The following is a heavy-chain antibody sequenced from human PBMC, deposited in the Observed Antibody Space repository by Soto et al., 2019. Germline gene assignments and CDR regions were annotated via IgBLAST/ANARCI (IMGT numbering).Heavy chain of an antibody. V-gene: IGHV1-69*01. CDR1: GGSFGSSA. CDR2: IIPVFDKA. J-gene: IGHJ3*01. CDR3: ARLRRDWGDAFDL. D-gene: IGHD3-16*01. Sequence: QVQLVQSGADVKKPGSSVKVSCKTSGGSFGSSAISWVRQAPAQGLEWMGEIIPVFDKANYAQNFQGRLTITADELTGTVFMDLSSLSAEDTAVYFCARLRRDWGDAFDLWGLGTFVTVSS.